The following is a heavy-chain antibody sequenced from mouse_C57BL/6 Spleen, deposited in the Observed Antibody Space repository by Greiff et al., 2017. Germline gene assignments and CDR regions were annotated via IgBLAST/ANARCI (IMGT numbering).Heavy chain of an antibody. V-gene: IGHV14-4*01. CDR3: TTVSYYYGSSYFDY. CDR2: IDPENGDT. D-gene: IGHD1-1*01. J-gene: IGHJ2*01. CDR1: GFNIKDDY. Sequence: EVQLQQSGAELVRPGASVKLSCTASGFNIKDDYMHWVKQRPEQGLEWIGWIDPENGDTEYASKFQGKATITADTSSNTAYLQLSSLTSEDTAVYYCTTVSYYYGSSYFDYWGQGTTLTVSS.